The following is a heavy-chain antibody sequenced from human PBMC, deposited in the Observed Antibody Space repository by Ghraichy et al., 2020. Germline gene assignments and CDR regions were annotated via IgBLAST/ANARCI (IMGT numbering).Heavy chain of an antibody. CDR3: ARDGRRDYYYYGMDV. Sequence: SETLSLTCTVSGGSISSGDYYWSWIRQPPGKGLEWIGYIYYSGSTYYNPSLKSRVTISVDTSKNQFSLKLSSVTAADTAVYYCARDGRRDYYYYGMDVWGQGTTVTVSS. V-gene: IGHV4-30-4*01. J-gene: IGHJ6*02. CDR2: IYYSGST. CDR1: GGSISSGDYY.